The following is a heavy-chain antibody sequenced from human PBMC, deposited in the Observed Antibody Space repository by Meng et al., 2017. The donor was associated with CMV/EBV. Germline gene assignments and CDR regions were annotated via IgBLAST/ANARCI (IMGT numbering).Heavy chain of an antibody. J-gene: IGHJ6*02. CDR3: ARVPNITIWDYYYGMDV. CDR1: GGTFSSYA. D-gene: IGHD3-3*01. V-gene: IGHV1-69*10. CDR2: IIPILGIA. Sequence: SVKVSCKASGGTFSSYAISWVRQAPGQGLEWMGGIIPILGIANYAQKFQGRVTITADKSTSTAYMELSSLRSEDAAVYYCARVPNITIWDYYYGMDVWGQGTTVTVSS.